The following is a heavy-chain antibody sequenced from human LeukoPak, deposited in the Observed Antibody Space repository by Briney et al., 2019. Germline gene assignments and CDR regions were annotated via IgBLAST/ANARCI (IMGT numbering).Heavy chain of an antibody. CDR1: GGSISSGDYH. Sequence: TSQTLSLTCTVSGGSISSGDYHWNWIRQSPGKGLEWIGFIHDSGSTYYNPSLKSRLTISVDMSKKQISLKLSSVTAADTAVYYCARGYGSGSYYYGWFDPWGQGTLVTVSS. CDR3: ARGYGSGSYYYGWFDP. J-gene: IGHJ5*02. V-gene: IGHV4-30-4*01. CDR2: IHDSGST. D-gene: IGHD3-10*01.